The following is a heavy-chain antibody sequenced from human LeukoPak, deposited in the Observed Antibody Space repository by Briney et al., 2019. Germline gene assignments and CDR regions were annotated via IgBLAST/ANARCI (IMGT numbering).Heavy chain of an antibody. Sequence: GGSLRLSCAASGFTVSGNYMSWVRQAPGKGLEWVANIEQDGSEEYYVDSVKGRFTISRDNAKNSLYLQMNSLRAEDTAVYYCARGEVDSNVDYWGQGTLVTVSS. CDR2: IEQDGSEE. D-gene: IGHD4-11*01. J-gene: IGHJ4*02. CDR1: GFTVSGNY. V-gene: IGHV3-7*05. CDR3: ARGEVDSNVDY.